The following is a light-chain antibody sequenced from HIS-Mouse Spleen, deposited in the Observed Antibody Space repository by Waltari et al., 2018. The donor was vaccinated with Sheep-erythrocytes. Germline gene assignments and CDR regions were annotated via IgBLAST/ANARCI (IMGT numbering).Light chain of an antibody. CDR2: EGS. CDR1: RRDVGRYNL. CDR3: CSYAGSSTWV. Sequence: QSALTQPASVSGSPGQSLTISCTGTRRDVGRYNLVSWYQQHPGKAPKLMIYEGSKRPSGVSNRFSGSKSGNTASLTISGLQAEDEADYYCCSYAGSSTWVFGGGTKLTVL. V-gene: IGLV2-23*01. J-gene: IGLJ3*02.